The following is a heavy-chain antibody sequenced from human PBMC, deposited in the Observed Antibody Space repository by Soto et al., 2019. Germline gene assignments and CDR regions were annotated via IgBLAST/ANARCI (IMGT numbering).Heavy chain of an antibody. D-gene: IGHD2-2*01. J-gene: IGHJ4*02. CDR1: GFTFRNAW. V-gene: IGHV3-15*01. CDR2: IKPIADGGTA. Sequence: EVQLVESGGDLVKPGGSLRLSCVVSGFTFRNAWMSWVRQAPGRGLEWIGRIKPIADGGTAEYAAPMNGRFSLSRDDSKDTLFLHMDNLNTEDTGLYFCTTVYCATTSCFAPFDFWGKGTLVTVSS. CDR3: TTVYCATTSCFAPFDF.